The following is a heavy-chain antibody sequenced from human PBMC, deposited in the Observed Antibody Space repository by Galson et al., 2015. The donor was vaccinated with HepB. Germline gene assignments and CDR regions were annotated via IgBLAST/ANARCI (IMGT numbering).Heavy chain of an antibody. D-gene: IGHD5-24*01. CDR3: ARGGDGYNYNFDS. V-gene: IGHV1-46*01. Sequence: SVKVSCKASGDIFTSYYMHWVRQAPGQGLEWKGVINPSGSSTNYAQKFQGRVTMTRDTSTSTVYMELTSLRSEDTAVYYCARGGDGYNYNFDSWGQGTLVTVSS. CDR2: INPSGSST. J-gene: IGHJ4*02. CDR1: GDIFTSYY.